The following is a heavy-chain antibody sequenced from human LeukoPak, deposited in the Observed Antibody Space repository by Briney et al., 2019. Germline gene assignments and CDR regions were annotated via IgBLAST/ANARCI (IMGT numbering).Heavy chain of an antibody. D-gene: IGHD3-10*01. V-gene: IGHV1-2*02. CDR3: AKAPMVRGASQKYYYFDY. Sequence: GASVKVSCKASGYTFTGYYMHWVRQAPGQGLEWMGWINPNSGGTNYAQKFQGRVTMTRDTSISTAYMELSRLRSDDTAVYYCAKAPMVRGASQKYYYFDYWGQGTLVTVSS. CDR1: GYTFTGYY. J-gene: IGHJ4*02. CDR2: INPNSGGT.